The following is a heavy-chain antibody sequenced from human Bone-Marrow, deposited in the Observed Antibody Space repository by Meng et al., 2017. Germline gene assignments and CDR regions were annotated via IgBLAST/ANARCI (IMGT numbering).Heavy chain of an antibody. J-gene: IGHJ4*02. V-gene: IGHV1-18*01. Sequence: QGQLVQSGSELKKPGASVKISCKASGYTFTSYSMNWVRQVPGQGLEWMGWISAYNGNTNYAQKLQGRVTMTTDTSTSTAYMELRSLRSDDTAVYYCARDHSGYDGGFDYWGQGTLVTVSS. CDR3: ARDHSGYDGGFDY. CDR2: ISAYNGNT. CDR1: GYTFTSYS. D-gene: IGHD5-12*01.